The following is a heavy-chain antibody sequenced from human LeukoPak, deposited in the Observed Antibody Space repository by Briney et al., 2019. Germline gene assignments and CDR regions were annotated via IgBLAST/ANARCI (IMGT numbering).Heavy chain of an antibody. Sequence: GASVKVSCKASGYSFSNYDINWVRQAPGQGLEWMGWMNPNRGNTGHAQKFQGRVTMTWNTSLNTAYMEMSSLRSEDTAVYYCARMDSRSDGPGNWFARWGQGTLVTVSS. J-gene: IGHJ5*02. V-gene: IGHV1-8*01. CDR1: GYSFSNYD. CDR3: ARMDSRSDGPGNWFAR. CDR2: MNPNRGNT. D-gene: IGHD2-2*03.